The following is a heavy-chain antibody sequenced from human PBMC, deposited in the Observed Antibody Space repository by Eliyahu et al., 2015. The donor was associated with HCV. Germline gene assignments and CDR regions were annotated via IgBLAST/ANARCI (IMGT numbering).Heavy chain of an antibody. Sequence: EVQLVESGGGLVQPGGCLRLSCAASGFTFTSYWMHWVRQVPGKGLVWVSRINSDGTTTTYADSVKGRFTISRDNAKNTLYLQMNSLRPEDTAVYYCARAYSVGLEDNWGQGTLVTVSS. D-gene: IGHD1-1*01. CDR3: ARAYSVGLEDN. CDR1: GFTFTSYW. J-gene: IGHJ4*02. CDR2: INSDGTTT. V-gene: IGHV3-74*01.